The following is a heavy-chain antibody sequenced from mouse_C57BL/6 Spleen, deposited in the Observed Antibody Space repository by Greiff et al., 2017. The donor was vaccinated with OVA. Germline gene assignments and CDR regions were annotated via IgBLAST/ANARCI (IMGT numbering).Heavy chain of an antibody. CDR2: IHPNSGST. V-gene: IGHV1-64*01. D-gene: IGHD2-4*01. J-gene: IGHJ2*01. CDR3: ARDELGYDYDVDY. CDR1: GYTFTSYW. Sequence: QVQLKQPGAELVKPGASVKLSCKASGYTFTSYWMHWVKQRPGQGLEWIGMIHPNSGSTNYNEKFKSKATLTVDKSSSTAYMQLSSLTSEDSAVYYCARDELGYDYDVDYWGQGTTLTVSS.